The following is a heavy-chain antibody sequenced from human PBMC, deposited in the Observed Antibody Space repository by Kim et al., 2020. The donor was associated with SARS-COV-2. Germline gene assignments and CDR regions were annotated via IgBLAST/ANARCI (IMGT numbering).Heavy chain of an antibody. CDR1: GGSFRGYY. Sequence: SETLSLTCTVYGGSFRGYYCSWIRQSPGKGLEWIGEIHPDGSPNYIPSLKSRLTLSLDASKSQFSLRLNSVTAADTAVYYCARGGYWGQGTLVTVSS. D-gene: IGHD2-15*01. V-gene: IGHV4-34*01. CDR3: ARGGY. J-gene: IGHJ4*02. CDR2: IHPDGSP.